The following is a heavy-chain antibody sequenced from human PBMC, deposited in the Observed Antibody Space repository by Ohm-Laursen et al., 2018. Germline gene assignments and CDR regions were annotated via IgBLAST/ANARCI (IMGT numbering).Heavy chain of an antibody. Sequence: SLRLSCTASGFTFSDYSMTWIRQAPGKGLDWVSYISSSSTTIYYADSVKGRFTISRDNAKNSLYLQMNSLRAEDTAVYYCAGGIAVGGWSGFDYWGQGTLVTVSP. CDR3: AGGIAVGGWSGFDY. V-gene: IGHV3-11*04. D-gene: IGHD6-19*01. CDR2: ISSSSTTI. CDR1: GFTFSDYS. J-gene: IGHJ4*02.